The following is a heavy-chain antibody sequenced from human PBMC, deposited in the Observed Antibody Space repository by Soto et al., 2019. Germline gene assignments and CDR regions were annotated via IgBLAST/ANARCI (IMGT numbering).Heavy chain of an antibody. Sequence: GGSLRLSCATSGFTFRSYTMNWVRQAPGRGLEWLSYISGTGSRIYYADSVKGRFTISRDNVKNSLFLQMNSLRDDDTAVYFCARDLPAYTGNYYYGMDVWGQGTTVTVSS. CDR3: ARDLPAYTGNYYYGMDV. V-gene: IGHV3-48*02. D-gene: IGHD3-9*01. CDR1: GFTFRSYT. J-gene: IGHJ6*02. CDR2: ISGTGSRI.